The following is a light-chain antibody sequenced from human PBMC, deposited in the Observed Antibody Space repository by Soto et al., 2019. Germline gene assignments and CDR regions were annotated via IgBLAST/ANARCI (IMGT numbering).Light chain of an antibody. CDR2: DST. Sequence: VLTQSPATLSLSPGERATLSCRASQSIHTSLAWYQQKPGQPPRLVVYDSTLRANGVPDRFGGSRSGTEFTLTINNLEPEDFAVYYCQQRNVWPPITCGQGTRREIK. J-gene: IGKJ5*01. V-gene: IGKV3-11*01. CDR1: QSIHTS. CDR3: QQRNVWPPIT.